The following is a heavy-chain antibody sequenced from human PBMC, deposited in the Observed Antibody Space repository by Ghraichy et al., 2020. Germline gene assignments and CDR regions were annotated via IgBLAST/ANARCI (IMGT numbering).Heavy chain of an antibody. J-gene: IGHJ4*02. CDR3: ARDEISAPRTPEHYFDY. V-gene: IGHV1-46*01. CDR1: GYILSNYY. Sequence: ASVKVSCKASGYILSNYYIHWVRQIPGQGLEWLGIINPSGSSASYPQRFQDRVTLTRDTSTNTVYMELRNLRSEDTAVYYWARDEISAPRTPEHYFDYWGQGTLVTVSS. CDR2: INPSGSSA. D-gene: IGHD2/OR15-2a*01.